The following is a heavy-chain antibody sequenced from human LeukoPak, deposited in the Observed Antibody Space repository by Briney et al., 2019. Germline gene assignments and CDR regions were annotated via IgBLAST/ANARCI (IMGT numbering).Heavy chain of an antibody. V-gene: IGHV4-61*01. CDR1: GYSISSGYY. D-gene: IGHD2-21*01. CDR3: ARSKVATVIDYYYYMDV. CDR2: IYYSGST. Sequence: SETLSLTCTVSGYSISSGYYWSWIRQPPGKGLEWIGYIYYSGSTNYNPSLKSRVTISVDTSKNQFSLKLSSVTAADTAVYYCARSKVATVIDYYYYMDVWGKGTTVTVSS. J-gene: IGHJ6*03.